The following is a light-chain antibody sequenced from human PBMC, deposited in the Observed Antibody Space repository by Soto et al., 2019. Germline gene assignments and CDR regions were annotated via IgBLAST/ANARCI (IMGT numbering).Light chain of an antibody. CDR3: QSYDSSLSGVV. Sequence: QSVLTQPPSVSGAPGQRVTISCTGSSSNIGAGYDVHWYQQLPGTAPKLLIYGNSNRPSGVPDRFSGSKSGTSASLAITGLQAVDEADYYCQSYDSSLSGVVFGGGTKLTV. V-gene: IGLV1-40*01. J-gene: IGLJ2*01. CDR2: GNS. CDR1: SSNIGAGYD.